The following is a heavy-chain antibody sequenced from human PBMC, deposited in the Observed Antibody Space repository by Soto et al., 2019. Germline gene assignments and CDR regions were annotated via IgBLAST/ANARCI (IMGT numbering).Heavy chain of an antibody. CDR3: ASMGYHYGSGSYPLDY. CDR1: DGSISSYY. V-gene: IGHV4-59*08. J-gene: IGHJ4*02. CDR2: IYYSGST. Sequence: SETLSLTCTVSDGSISSYYWSWIRQPPGKGLEWIGYIYYSGSTNYNPSLKSRVTISVDTSKNQFSLNLRSVTAADTAVYYCASMGYHYGSGSYPLDYWGQGTLVTVSS. D-gene: IGHD3-10*01.